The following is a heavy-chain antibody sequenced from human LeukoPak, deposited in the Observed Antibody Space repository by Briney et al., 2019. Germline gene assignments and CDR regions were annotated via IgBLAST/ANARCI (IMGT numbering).Heavy chain of an antibody. Sequence: GGSLRLSCAASGFTFSDHYMDWVRQAPGKGLEWVGRSRIKVDGYTTQYAASVKGRFTISRDDSKASLYLQMSSLSTEDTAVYYCVRGYNSFDTWGQGTLVTVSS. CDR2: SRIKVDGYTT. CDR1: GFTFSDHY. J-gene: IGHJ4*02. D-gene: IGHD3-22*01. V-gene: IGHV3-72*01. CDR3: VRGYNSFDT.